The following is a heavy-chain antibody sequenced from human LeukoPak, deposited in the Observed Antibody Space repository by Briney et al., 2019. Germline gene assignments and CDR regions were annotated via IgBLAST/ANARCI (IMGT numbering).Heavy chain of an antibody. J-gene: IGHJ4*02. D-gene: IGHD3-10*01. CDR3: ARSLSVTRGLITTMLGY. CDR2: ISPTNDAT. Sequence: GASVKVSCKTSGYIFTDFYLHWVRQAPGQGLEWMGWISPTNDATSYARRFQGRVNMARDTSTSTSYMELSSLGSDDTAVYYCARSLSVTRGLITTMLGYWGQGTLVTVSS. CDR1: GYIFTDFY. V-gene: IGHV1-2*02.